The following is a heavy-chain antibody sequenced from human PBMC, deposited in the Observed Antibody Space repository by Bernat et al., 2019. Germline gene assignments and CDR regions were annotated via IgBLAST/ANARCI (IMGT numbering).Heavy chain of an antibody. CDR3: AIGPLLSQQDGDY. V-gene: IGHV3-23*01. CDR2: ISGSGGRT. CDR1: GFTFSSYA. J-gene: IGHJ4*02. D-gene: IGHD2-21*02. Sequence: EVQLLESGGGLVQPGGSLRLSCAASGFTFSSYAMSWVRQAPGKGLEWVSAISGSGGRTYYADSVKGRFTISRDNSKNTLYLQMNSLRAEDTAVYYCAIGPLLSQQDGDYWGQGTLVTVSS.